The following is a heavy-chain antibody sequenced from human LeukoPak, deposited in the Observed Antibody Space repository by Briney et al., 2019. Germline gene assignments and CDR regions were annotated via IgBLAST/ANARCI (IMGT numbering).Heavy chain of an antibody. J-gene: IGHJ4*02. CDR1: GFSFSTYG. CDR3: AKDLSSSSPH. Sequence: GGSLRLSCAASGFSFSTYGMHWVRQAPGKGLEWVALISYDGSNKYYVDSVKGRFTISRDNSKNTLYLQMNSLTPEDTAVYYCAKDLSSSSPHWGQGTLVTVSS. CDR2: ISYDGSNK. V-gene: IGHV3-30*18. D-gene: IGHD6-13*01.